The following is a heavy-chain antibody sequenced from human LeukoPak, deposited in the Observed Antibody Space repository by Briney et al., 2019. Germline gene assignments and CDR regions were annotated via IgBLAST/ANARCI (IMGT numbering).Heavy chain of an antibody. CDR3: ARWAYGYYFDY. D-gene: IGHD4-17*01. V-gene: IGHV3-7*01. Sequence: VGALRLSCAAPGFTFSSYWVSWVRQAPGKGLGWVANIKQDGSEKYYVDSVKGRFTISRDNAKNSLYLQMNSLRAEDTAVYYCARWAYGYYFDYWGQGTLVTVSS. J-gene: IGHJ4*02. CDR2: IKQDGSEK. CDR1: GFTFSSYW.